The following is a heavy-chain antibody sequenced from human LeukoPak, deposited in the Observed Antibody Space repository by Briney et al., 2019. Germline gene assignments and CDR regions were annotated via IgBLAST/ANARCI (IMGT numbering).Heavy chain of an antibody. CDR1: GGSFSGYY. CDR3: ARSPTYYYDSSGYYSDY. CDR2: INHSGST. D-gene: IGHD3-22*01. J-gene: IGHJ4*02. V-gene: IGHV4-34*01. Sequence: SETLSLTCAVYGGSFSGYYWSWIRQPPGKGLEWIEEINHSGSTNYNPSLKSRVTISVDTSKNQFSLKLSSVTAADTAVYYCARSPTYYYDSSGYYSDYWGQGTLVTVSS.